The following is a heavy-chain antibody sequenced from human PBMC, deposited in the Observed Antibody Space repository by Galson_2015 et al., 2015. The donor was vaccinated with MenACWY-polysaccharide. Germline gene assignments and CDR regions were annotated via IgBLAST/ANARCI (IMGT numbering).Heavy chain of an antibody. D-gene: IGHD4-17*01. V-gene: IGHV3-21*01. CDR1: GFTFSTYS. J-gene: IGHJ6*02. CDR2: VSSSSTYM. Sequence: SLRLSCAASGFTFSTYSMGWVRQAPGKGLEWVSSVSSSSTYMYYTDSLKGRFTISRDNAKNSVYLQMNSLRVEDTAVYYCASQDGDGDRYFYYGMDVWGQGTTVIVSS. CDR3: ASQDGDGDRYFYYGMDV.